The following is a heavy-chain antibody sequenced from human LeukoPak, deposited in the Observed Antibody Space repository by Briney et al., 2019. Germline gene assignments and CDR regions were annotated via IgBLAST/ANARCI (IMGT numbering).Heavy chain of an antibody. CDR1: GFTFSSYA. CDR3: ANSVPLYYYGMDV. CDR2: IHSGGST. D-gene: IGHD3-10*01. J-gene: IGHJ6*02. V-gene: IGHV3-23*01. Sequence: GGSLRLSCAASGFTFSSYAMSWVRQAPGKGLEWVSGIHSGGSTYYADSVKGRFTISRDNSKNTLYLQMNSLRAEDTAVYYCANSVPLYYYGMDVWGQGTTVTVSS.